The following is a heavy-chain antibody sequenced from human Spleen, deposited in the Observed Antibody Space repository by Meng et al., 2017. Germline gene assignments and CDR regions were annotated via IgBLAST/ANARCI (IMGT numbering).Heavy chain of an antibody. D-gene: IGHD5-18*01. CDR2: IYYSGST. Sequence: QVQLQQSGPGLVKPSQTLFLSCTVSGGSISSGGYYWSWIRQRPGKGLEWIGYIYYSGSTYYNPSLKSRLTISVDTSQNQFSLNLNSVTAADTAVYYCARVQLWFPDYWGQGTLVTVSS. V-gene: IGHV4-31*03. CDR3: ARVQLWFPDY. J-gene: IGHJ4*02. CDR1: GGSISSGGYY.